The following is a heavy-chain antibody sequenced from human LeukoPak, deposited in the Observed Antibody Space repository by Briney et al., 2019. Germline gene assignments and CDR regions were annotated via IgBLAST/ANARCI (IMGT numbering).Heavy chain of an antibody. CDR1: GFTFSSYA. Sequence: PGGSLRLSCAASGFTFSSYAMSWVRQAPGKGLEWVSAISGSGGSTYYADSVKGRFTISRDNSKNTLYLQMNSLRAEDTALYYCAKDISPENGGPSDYWGQGTLVTVSS. D-gene: IGHD2-8*01. V-gene: IGHV3-23*01. J-gene: IGHJ4*02. CDR2: ISGSGGST. CDR3: AKDISPENGGPSDY.